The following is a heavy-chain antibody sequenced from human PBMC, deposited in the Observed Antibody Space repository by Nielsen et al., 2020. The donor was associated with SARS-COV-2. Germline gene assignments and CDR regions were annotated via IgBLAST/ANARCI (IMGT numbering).Heavy chain of an antibody. J-gene: IGHJ6*02. CDR2: INHSGST. CDR3: ARRGYYYYGMDV. Sequence: SETLSLTCAVYGGSFSGYYWSWIRQPPGKGLEWIGEINHSGSTNYSPSLKSRVTISVDTSKNQFSLKLSSVTAADTAVYYCARRGYYYYGMDVWGQGTTVTVSS. V-gene: IGHV4-34*01. CDR1: GGSFSGYY.